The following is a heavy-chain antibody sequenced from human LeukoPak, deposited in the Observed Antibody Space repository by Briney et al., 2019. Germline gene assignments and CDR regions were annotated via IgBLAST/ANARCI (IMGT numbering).Heavy chain of an antibody. CDR2: INWNGGST. D-gene: IGHD2-21*02. Sequence: RSGGSLRLSCAASGFTFDDYGMSWVRQAPGKGLEWVSGINWNGGSTGYADSVKGRFTISRDNAKNSLYLQMNSLRAEDTAVYYCAREGPYCGGDCRTAFDYWGQGTLVTVSS. CDR3: AREGPYCGGDCRTAFDY. CDR1: GFTFDDYG. J-gene: IGHJ4*02. V-gene: IGHV3-20*04.